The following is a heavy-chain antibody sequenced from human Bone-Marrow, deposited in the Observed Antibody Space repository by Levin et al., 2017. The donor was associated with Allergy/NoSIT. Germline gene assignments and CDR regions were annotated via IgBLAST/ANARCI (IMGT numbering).Heavy chain of an antibody. J-gene: IGHJ6*04. CDR3: ARDSSIAARPPLDV. V-gene: IGHV4-39*01. D-gene: IGHD6-6*01. CDR1: GGSISSSSYY. CDR2: IYYSGST. Sequence: SETLSLTCTVSGGSISSSSYYWCWIRQPPGKGLEWIGSIYYSGSTYYNPSLKSRVTISVDTSKNQFSLKLSSVTAADTAVYYCARDSSIAARPPLDVWGKGTTVTVSS.